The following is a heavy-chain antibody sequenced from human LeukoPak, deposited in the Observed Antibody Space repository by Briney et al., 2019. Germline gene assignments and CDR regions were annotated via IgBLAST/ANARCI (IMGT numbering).Heavy chain of an antibody. D-gene: IGHD3-10*01. J-gene: IGHJ4*02. V-gene: IGHV3-23*01. CDR2: ISGSGGST. Sequence: PGGTLRLSCAASGFTFSSYGMSWVRQAPGKGLEWVSAISGSGGSTYYADSVKGRFTISRDNSKNTLYLQMNSLRAEDTAVYYCAKPTGKYYYGSGSSSYYFDYWGQGTLVTVSS. CDR1: GFTFSSYG. CDR3: AKPTGKYYYGSGSSSYYFDY.